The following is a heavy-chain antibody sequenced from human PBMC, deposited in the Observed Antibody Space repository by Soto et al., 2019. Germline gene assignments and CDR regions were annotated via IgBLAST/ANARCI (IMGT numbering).Heavy chain of an antibody. J-gene: IGHJ4*02. CDR1: GFSLSTSGVG. CDR3: AHRTGTRLRGYYFDY. CDR2: IYWDDDK. V-gene: IGHV2-5*02. Sequence: QITLKESGPTLVKPTQTLTLTCTFSGFSLSTSGVGVGWIRQPPGKALEWLALIYWDDDKRYSPSLKSRLTITKDTSKNQVVLTMTNMDPVDTATYYCAHRTGTRLRGYYFDYWGQGTLVTVSS. D-gene: IGHD1-1*01.